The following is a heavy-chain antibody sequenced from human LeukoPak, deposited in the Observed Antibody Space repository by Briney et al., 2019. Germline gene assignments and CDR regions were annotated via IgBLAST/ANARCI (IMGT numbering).Heavy chain of an antibody. CDR2: IGGSRSYI. Sequence: GGPLRLSCAASGFTFSSYSMNWVRQAPGKGLEWVSSIGGSRSYIYYADSVKGRFTISRDNAKNSLYPQMNSLRAEDTAVYYRATRVGATDLDYWGQGTLVTVSS. CDR1: GFTFSSYS. J-gene: IGHJ4*02. V-gene: IGHV3-21*01. D-gene: IGHD1-26*01. CDR3: ATRVGATDLDY.